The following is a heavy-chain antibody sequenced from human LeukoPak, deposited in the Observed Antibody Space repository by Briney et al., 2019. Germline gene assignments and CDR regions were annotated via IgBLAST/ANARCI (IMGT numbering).Heavy chain of an antibody. V-gene: IGHV3-30*04. CDR2: ISNDGSYK. CDR1: GFTFNNHA. Sequence: PGGSLRLSCAASGFTFNNHALHWVRQAPGKGLEWLSLISNDGSYKVYADSVKGRFTISRDNSKNTLYLQMNSLRAEDTAVYYCARSWNYNTGYFQHWGQGTLVTVSS. CDR3: ARSWNYNTGYFQH. J-gene: IGHJ1*01. D-gene: IGHD1-7*01.